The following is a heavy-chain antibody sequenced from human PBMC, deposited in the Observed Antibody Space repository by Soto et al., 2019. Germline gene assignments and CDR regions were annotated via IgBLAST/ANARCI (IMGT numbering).Heavy chain of an antibody. CDR2: IYWDDDK. CDR3: AHILWFGEFSAFDY. Sequence: QITLKESGPTLVKPTQTLTLTCTFSGFSLSTSGVGVGWIRQPPGKALEWLALIYWDDDKRYSPSLKSRLTITKDTSKNQVVLTMTNMDPVDTATYYCAHILWFGEFSAFDYWGQGTLVTVSS. CDR1: GFSLSTSGVG. J-gene: IGHJ4*02. D-gene: IGHD3-10*01. V-gene: IGHV2-5*02.